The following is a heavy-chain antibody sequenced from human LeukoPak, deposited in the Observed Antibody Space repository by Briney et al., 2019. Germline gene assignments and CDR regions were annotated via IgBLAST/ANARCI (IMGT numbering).Heavy chain of an antibody. J-gene: IGHJ5*02. D-gene: IGHD5-12*01. CDR2: VTVSGGTP. CDR3: AKGLRYSNKWYSWFDP. Sequence: PGGSLRLSCAASGFTFSSYDMSGVRQAPGKGLGWVSSVTVSGGTPKYADSVKGRFTVSRDNFKNTLYLQMSNLRVEDTATYYCAKGLRYSNKWYSWFDPWGQGTPVTVSS. CDR1: GFTFSSYD. V-gene: IGHV3-23*01.